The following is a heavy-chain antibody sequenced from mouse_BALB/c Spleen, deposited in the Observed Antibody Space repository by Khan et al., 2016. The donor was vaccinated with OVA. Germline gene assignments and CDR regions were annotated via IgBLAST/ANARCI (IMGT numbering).Heavy chain of an antibody. D-gene: IGHD2-10*01. V-gene: IGHV9-3-1*01. CDR1: GDTFRNYG. CDR3: ARPPYFSYVMVY. J-gene: IGHJ4*01. Sequence: QIQLVQSGPELKKPGETVKISCKASGDTFRNYGMNWVKQAPGKGLKWMGWINTYTGEPTYADDFKGRFAFSLDTSASTAYLLINNLKDEDTATYFCARPPYFSYVMVYWGQGTSVTVSS. CDR2: INTYTGEP.